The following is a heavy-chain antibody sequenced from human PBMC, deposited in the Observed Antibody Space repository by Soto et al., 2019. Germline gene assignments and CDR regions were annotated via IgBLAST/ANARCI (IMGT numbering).Heavy chain of an antibody. CDR3: ARAMVRGPFNWFDP. V-gene: IGHV4-30-2*01. D-gene: IGHD3-10*01. Sequence: TLSHSNSVSGGSSDGGVYCWSWIRQPPGKGLEWIGYIYHGGKSYYNPSLKSRVIISVDRSKNQFSLKLNSVTAADTAVYYCARAMVRGPFNWFDPWGLGTLVTGSS. J-gene: IGHJ5*02. CDR1: GGSSDGGVYC. CDR2: IYHGGKS.